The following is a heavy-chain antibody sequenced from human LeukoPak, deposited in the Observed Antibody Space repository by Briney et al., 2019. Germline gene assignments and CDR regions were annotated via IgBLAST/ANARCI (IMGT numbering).Heavy chain of an antibody. D-gene: IGHD5-18*01. CDR1: GGSISSSSYY. CDR2: VYYNGTP. V-gene: IGHV4-61*05. J-gene: IGHJ4*02. CDR3: ARMDAYIFGYADY. Sequence: SETLSLTCTVSGGSISSSSYYWGWIRQPPGKGLEWIGHVYYNGTPRHNPHFKSRVTIFLETSKNQFSLKLSSVTAADTAVYYCARMDAYIFGYADYWGQGTLVTVSS.